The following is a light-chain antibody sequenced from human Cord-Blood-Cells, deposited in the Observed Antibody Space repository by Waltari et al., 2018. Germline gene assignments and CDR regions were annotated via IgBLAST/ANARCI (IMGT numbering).Light chain of an antibody. V-gene: IGKV3-20*01. J-gene: IGKJ1*01. CDR3: QQYGSSPPTWT. Sequence: ELVLTQSPGTLSLSPGERATLSCRASQSVSSSYLAWYQQKPGQAPRLLISGASSRATGIPDRFSGSGSGTDFTLTISRLEPEDFAVYYCQQYGSSPPTWTFGQGTKVEIK. CDR2: GAS. CDR1: QSVSSSY.